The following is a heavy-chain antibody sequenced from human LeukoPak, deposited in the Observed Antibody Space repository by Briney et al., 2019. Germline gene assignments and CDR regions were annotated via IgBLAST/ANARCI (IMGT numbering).Heavy chain of an antibody. CDR2: INSNGSST. V-gene: IGHV3-74*01. CDR3: AMVRGYYYHGLDV. CDR1: GFTFSSYW. D-gene: IGHD3-10*01. J-gene: IGHJ6*04. Sequence: GGSLRLSCAASGFTFSSYWMHWVRQAPGKGLEWVSRINSNGSSTNYADSVKVRFTISIDNDKNTLYLQMNSVRAEATAVYCCAMVRGYYYHGLDVWGEGTTVTVSS.